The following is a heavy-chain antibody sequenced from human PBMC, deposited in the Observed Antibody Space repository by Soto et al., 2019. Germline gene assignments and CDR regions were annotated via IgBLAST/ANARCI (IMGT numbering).Heavy chain of an antibody. D-gene: IGHD3-9*01. CDR2: IYYSGST. CDR3: ARDGDEAYYEILTGSSPNLYGMDV. J-gene: IGHJ6*02. V-gene: IGHV4-61*01. CDR1: AGSISSTTYY. Sequence: SETLSLTCIVSAGSISSTTYYWGWIRQPPGKGLEWIGYIYYSGSTNYNPSLKSRVTISVDTSKNQFSLKLSSVTAADTAVYYCARDGDEAYYEILTGSSPNLYGMDVWGQGTTVTVSS.